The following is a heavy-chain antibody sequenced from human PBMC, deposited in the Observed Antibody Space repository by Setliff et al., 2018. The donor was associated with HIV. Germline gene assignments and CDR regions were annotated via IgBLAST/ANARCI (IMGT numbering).Heavy chain of an antibody. Sequence: SETLSLTCAVYGGSFSGYYWSWIRQPPGKGLEWIGEINHSGSTNYNPSLKSRVTMSLDTSKNQFSLKMTSVTAADTALYYCSNWNTTIDEDARGQGTLVTVSS. CDR2: INHSGST. V-gene: IGHV4-34*01. D-gene: IGHD5-18*01. J-gene: IGHJ5*02. CDR3: SNWNTTIDEDA. CDR1: GGSFSGYY.